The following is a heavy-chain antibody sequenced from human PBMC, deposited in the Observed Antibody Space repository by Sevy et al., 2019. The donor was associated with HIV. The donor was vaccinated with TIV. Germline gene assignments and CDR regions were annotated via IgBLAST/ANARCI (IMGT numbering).Heavy chain of an antibody. D-gene: IGHD2-2*01. CDR2: INPNSGGT. Sequence: ASVKVSCKASGYTFTGYYIHWVRQAPGQGLEWMGWINPNSGGTNSAQKFQGRVTMTRDTSISTAYMELSRLRSDDTAVYYCARDPTGAAAAMSWFYPWGQGTLVTVSS. CDR1: GYTFTGYY. CDR3: ARDPTGAAAAMSWFYP. J-gene: IGHJ5*02. V-gene: IGHV1-2*02.